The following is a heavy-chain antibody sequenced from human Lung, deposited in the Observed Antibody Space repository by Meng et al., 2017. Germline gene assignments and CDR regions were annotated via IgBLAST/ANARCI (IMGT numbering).Heavy chain of an antibody. Sequence: RVGAGGGVAQPGRSLRRSCAASGFTFSSYGMHWVRQAPGKGLEWVAVIWYDGSNKYYADSVKGRFTISRDNSKNTLYLQMNSLRAEDTAVYYCARGGWYSSSSRVDYWGQGTLVTVSS. V-gene: IGHV3-33*01. J-gene: IGHJ4*02. CDR1: GFTFSSYG. CDR3: ARGGWYSSSSRVDY. D-gene: IGHD6-13*01. CDR2: IWYDGSNK.